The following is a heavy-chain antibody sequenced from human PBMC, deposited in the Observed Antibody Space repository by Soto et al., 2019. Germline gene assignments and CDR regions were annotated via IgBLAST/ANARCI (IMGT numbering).Heavy chain of an antibody. Sequence: SETLSLTCTVSGGSISSSSYYWGWIRQPPGKGLEWIGSIYYSGSTYYNPSLKSRVTISVDTSKNQFSLKLSSVTAADTAVYYCARWVTAGTSYYYGMDVWGQGTTVTVSS. CDR1: GGSISSSSYY. CDR2: IYYSGST. D-gene: IGHD6-13*01. CDR3: ARWVTAGTSYYYGMDV. J-gene: IGHJ6*02. V-gene: IGHV4-39*01.